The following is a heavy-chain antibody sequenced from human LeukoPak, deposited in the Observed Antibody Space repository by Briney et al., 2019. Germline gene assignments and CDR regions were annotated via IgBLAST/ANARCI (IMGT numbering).Heavy chain of an antibody. CDR2: ISGSGGST. J-gene: IGHJ4*02. CDR1: GFTFSSYA. CDR3: AKCPGAYDSSGYYAY. V-gene: IGHV3-23*01. D-gene: IGHD3-22*01. Sequence: GGSLRLSCAASGFTFSSYAMSWVRQAPGKGLEWVSAISGSGGSTYYADSVKGRFTISRDNSKNTLYLQMNSLRAEDTAVYYCAKCPGAYDSSGYYAYWGQGTLVTVSS.